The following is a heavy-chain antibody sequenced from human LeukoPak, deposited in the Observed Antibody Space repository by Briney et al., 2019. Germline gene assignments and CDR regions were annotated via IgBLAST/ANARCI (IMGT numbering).Heavy chain of an antibody. D-gene: IGHD3-10*01. CDR2: ITASGTAM. CDR1: GFTFSSYS. Sequence: GGSLRLSCAASGFTFSSYSMNWVRQAPGKGLEWVSHITASGTAMFYADSVKGRFTISRDNAKNSLYLQMNSLRDEDTAVYYCARDYYGSGSSLNWFDPWGQGTLVTVSS. J-gene: IGHJ5*02. CDR3: ARDYYGSGSSLNWFDP. V-gene: IGHV3-48*02.